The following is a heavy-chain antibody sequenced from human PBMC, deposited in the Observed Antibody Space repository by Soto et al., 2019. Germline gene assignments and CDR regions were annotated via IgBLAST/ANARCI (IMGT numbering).Heavy chain of an antibody. Sequence: PGGSLRLSCAASGFTFSSYAMKWVRQAPGKGLEWVSLIGESGTPTYYADSVKGRFTISRDNAKNTLYLQTSSLRAEDTAVYYCAKLGCSTRSPHYYFDSWGQGSLVTVSS. V-gene: IGHV3-23*01. J-gene: IGHJ4*02. CDR3: AKLGCSTRSPHYYFDS. CDR2: IGESGTPT. CDR1: GFTFSSYA. D-gene: IGHD6-13*01.